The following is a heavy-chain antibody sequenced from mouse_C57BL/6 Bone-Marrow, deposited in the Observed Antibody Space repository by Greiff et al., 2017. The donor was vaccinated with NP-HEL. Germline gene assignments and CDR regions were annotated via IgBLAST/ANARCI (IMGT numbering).Heavy chain of an antibody. CDR3: ARHLGYDYDFAY. V-gene: IGHV5-9*01. D-gene: IGHD2-4*01. Sequence: EVQLVESGGGLVKPGGSLKLSCAASGFTFSSYTMSWVRQTPEKRLEWVATISGGGGNTYYPDSVKGRFTISRDNAKNTLYLQMSSLRSEDTALYYCARHLGYDYDFAYWGQGTLVTVSA. CDR1: GFTFSSYT. J-gene: IGHJ3*01. CDR2: ISGGGGNT.